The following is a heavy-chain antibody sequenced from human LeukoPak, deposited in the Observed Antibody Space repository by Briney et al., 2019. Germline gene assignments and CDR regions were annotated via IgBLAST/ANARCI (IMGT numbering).Heavy chain of an antibody. CDR2: ISSSSSYI. J-gene: IGHJ4*02. D-gene: IGHD3-9*01. V-gene: IGHV3-21*01. CDR3: ARGGPRYFDWLLPDLDY. CDR1: GFTFSSYS. Sequence: PGGSLRLSCAASGFTFSSYSMNWVRQAPGKGLEWVSSISSSSSYIYYADSVKGRFTISRDNAKNSLYLQMNSLRAEDTAVYYCARGGPRYFDWLLPDLDYWGQGTLVTVSS.